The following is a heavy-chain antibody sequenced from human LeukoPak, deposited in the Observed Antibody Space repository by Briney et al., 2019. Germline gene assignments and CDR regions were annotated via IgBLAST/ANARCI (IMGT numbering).Heavy chain of an antibody. CDR2: IYPGDSDT. Sequence: GESLKISCKVSGYSFTSYWIGWVRQMPGKGLEWMGIIYPGDSDTRYSPSFQGQVTISADKSISTAYLQWSSLKASDTAMYYCARRGGSGSYLISWFDPWGQGTLVTVSS. V-gene: IGHV5-51*01. D-gene: IGHD3-10*01. CDR3: ARRGGSGSYLISWFDP. J-gene: IGHJ5*02. CDR1: GYSFTSYW.